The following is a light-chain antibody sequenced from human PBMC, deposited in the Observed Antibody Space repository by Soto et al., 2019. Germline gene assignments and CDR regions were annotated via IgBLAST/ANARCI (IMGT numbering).Light chain of an antibody. Sequence: EILMTQSRATLSVSPGERATLSCRASQSVSSNLAWYQQKPGQAPWLLIYGASTRATGIPARFSGSGSGTEFTLTISSLQSEDFAVYYCQQYKNGWTFGQGTKVDIK. CDR2: GAS. CDR3: QQYKNGWT. CDR1: QSVSSN. J-gene: IGKJ1*01. V-gene: IGKV3-15*01.